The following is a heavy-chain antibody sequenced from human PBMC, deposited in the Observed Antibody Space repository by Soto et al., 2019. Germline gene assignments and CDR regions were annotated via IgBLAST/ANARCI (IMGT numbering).Heavy chain of an antibody. V-gene: IGHV1-3*01. J-gene: IGHJ3*02. CDR2: INAGNGNT. Sequence: GASVKVSCKASGYTFTSYAMHWVRQAPGQRLEWMGWINAGNGNTKYSQKFQGRVTITRDTSASTAYMELSSLRSEDTAVYYCARGVYCGGDCYPLADAFEIWGQGTMVTVSS. D-gene: IGHD2-21*02. CDR1: GYTFTSYA. CDR3: ARGVYCGGDCYPLADAFEI.